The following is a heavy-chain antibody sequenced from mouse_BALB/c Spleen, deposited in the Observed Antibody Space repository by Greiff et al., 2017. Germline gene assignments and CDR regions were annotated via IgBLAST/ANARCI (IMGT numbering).Heavy chain of an antibody. Sequence: EVKLQESGPGLVKPSQSLSLTCSVSGYSFTSDYFWYWIRQFPGNQLELMGYISYDGSNNYNPSLKNRISITRDTSKNQFFLKLNSVTTEDTATYCCARGEYGRYFDDWGAGTTVTVSS. CDR2: ISYDGSN. CDR1: GYSFTSDYF. D-gene: IGHD5-2*01. J-gene: IGHJ1*01. V-gene: IGHV3-6*02. CDR3: ARGEYGRYFDD.